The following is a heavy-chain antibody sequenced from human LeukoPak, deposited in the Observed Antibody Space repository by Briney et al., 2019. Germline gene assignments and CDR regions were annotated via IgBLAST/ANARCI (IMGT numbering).Heavy chain of an antibody. CDR1: GFTFSSYG. CDR2: IRYDGSKK. D-gene: IGHD3-10*02. V-gene: IGHV3-30*02. CDR3: AKEGLRRITMWGYMDV. Sequence: PGGSLRLSCAASGFTFSSYGMHWVRQAPGKGLEWVAFIRYDGSKKYYTDSVKGRFTISRDNSKNTLYLQMNSLSAEDTAFYYCAKEGLRRITMWGYMDVWGKGTTVTISS. J-gene: IGHJ6*03.